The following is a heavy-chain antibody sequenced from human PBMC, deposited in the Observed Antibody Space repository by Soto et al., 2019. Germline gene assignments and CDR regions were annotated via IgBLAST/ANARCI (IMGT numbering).Heavy chain of an antibody. CDR3: ARGKFFSSTSCYLGYYYGMDV. V-gene: IGHV4-59*12. CDR1: GGSISSYY. D-gene: IGHD2-2*01. CDR2: IYYSGNT. Sequence: SETLSLTCTVSGGSISSYYWSWIRQPPGKGLEWIGYIYYSGNTNYNPSLKSRVTISVNTSKNQFSMKLSSVTAADTAVYYCARGKFFSSTSCYLGYYYGMDVWGQGTTVTVFS. J-gene: IGHJ6*02.